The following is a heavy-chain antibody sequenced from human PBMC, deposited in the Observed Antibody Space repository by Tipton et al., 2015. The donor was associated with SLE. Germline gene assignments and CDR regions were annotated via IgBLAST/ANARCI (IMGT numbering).Heavy chain of an antibody. CDR2: IYSSGST. Sequence: LSCTVSGGSISSYYWSWIRQPPGKGLEWIGDIYSSGSTNYNPSLKSRVTISVDTSKNQFSLKLSSVTAADTAVYYCARWGAARYFDYWGQGTLVTVSS. CDR3: ARWGAARYFDY. V-gene: IGHV4-59*12. J-gene: IGHJ4*02. CDR1: GGSISSYY. D-gene: IGHD6-6*01.